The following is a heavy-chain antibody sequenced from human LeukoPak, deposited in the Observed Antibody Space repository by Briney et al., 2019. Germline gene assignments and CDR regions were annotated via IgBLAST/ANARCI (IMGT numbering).Heavy chain of an antibody. Sequence: GESLKISCKGSGYSFMNYWIGWVRQTPGKGLEWMGFVYSGDTETKYSPSFQGKVTVTVDKSITTAYLQWSSLKASDSAMYYCARRHGSGNYYDYWGQGTPVTVSS. CDR3: ARRHGSGNYYDY. V-gene: IGHV5-51*01. CDR2: VYSGDTET. CDR1: GYSFMNYW. J-gene: IGHJ4*02. D-gene: IGHD3-10*01.